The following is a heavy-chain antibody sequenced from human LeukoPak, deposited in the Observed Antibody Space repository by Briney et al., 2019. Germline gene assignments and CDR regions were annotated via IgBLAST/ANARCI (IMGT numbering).Heavy chain of an antibody. CDR3: ARSNTLYGMDV. CDR2: IIPILGIA. Sequence: SVNVSCKASGGTFSSYAISWVRQAPGQGLEWMGRIIPILGIANYAQKFQGRVTITADKSTSTAYMELSSLRSEDTAVYYCARSNTLYGMDVWGQGTTVTVSS. D-gene: IGHD4-11*01. V-gene: IGHV1-69*04. J-gene: IGHJ6*02. CDR1: GGTFSSYA.